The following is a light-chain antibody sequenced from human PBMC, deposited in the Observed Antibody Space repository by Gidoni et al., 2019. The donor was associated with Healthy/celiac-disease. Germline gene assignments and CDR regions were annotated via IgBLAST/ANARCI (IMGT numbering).Light chain of an antibody. CDR3: CSYAGSYTLV. V-gene: IGLV2-11*01. Sequence: QSALTQPRSVSGSPGQPVTISCTGTSSDVGGYNYVSWYHQHPGKAPKLMIYDVSKRPSGVPDRFSGSKAGNTASLTISGLQAEDEADYYCCSYAGSYTLVFGGGTKLTVL. CDR1: SSDVGGYNY. CDR2: DVS. J-gene: IGLJ2*01.